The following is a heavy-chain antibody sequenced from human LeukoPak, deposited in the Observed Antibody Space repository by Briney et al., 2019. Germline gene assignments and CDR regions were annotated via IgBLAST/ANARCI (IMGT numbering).Heavy chain of an antibody. D-gene: IGHD3-10*01. J-gene: IGHJ4*02. CDR2: ISWNSGSI. Sequence: GGSLRLSCAASGFTFDDYAMHWVRQAPGKGLEWVSGISWNSGSIGYADSVKGRFTISRDNAKNSLYLQMNSLRAEDTALYYCAKDVSDTMVRGLRLDYWGQGTLVTASS. CDR3: AKDVSDTMVRGLRLDY. V-gene: IGHV3-9*01. CDR1: GFTFDDYA.